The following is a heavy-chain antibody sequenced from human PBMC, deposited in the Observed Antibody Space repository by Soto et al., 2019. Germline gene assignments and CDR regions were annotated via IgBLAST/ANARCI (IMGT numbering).Heavy chain of an antibody. CDR3: ALYAEDCSGGSCWFDP. Sequence: QITLKESGPTLVKPTQTLTLTCTFSGFSLSTSGVGVGWIRQPPGKALEWLALIYWDDDKRYSPSLKSRLTITKDTSKNQGVLKMTHMDHVDTATYYCALYAEDCSGGSCWFDPWGQGTLVTVSS. CDR2: IYWDDDK. CDR1: GFSLSTSGVG. J-gene: IGHJ5*02. D-gene: IGHD2-15*01. V-gene: IGHV2-5*02.